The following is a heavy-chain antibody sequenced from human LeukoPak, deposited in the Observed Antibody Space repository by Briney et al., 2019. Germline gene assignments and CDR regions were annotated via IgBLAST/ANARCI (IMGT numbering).Heavy chain of an antibody. Sequence: GAPVKVSCKASGYTFTSYGISWVRQAPGQGLEWMGWISAYNGNTNYAQKLQGRVTMTTDTSTSTAYMGLRSLRSDDTAVYYCVRDRTAAGDAYFDYWGQGTLVTVSS. J-gene: IGHJ4*02. D-gene: IGHD6-13*01. CDR1: GYTFTSYG. V-gene: IGHV1-18*01. CDR2: ISAYNGNT. CDR3: VRDRTAAGDAYFDY.